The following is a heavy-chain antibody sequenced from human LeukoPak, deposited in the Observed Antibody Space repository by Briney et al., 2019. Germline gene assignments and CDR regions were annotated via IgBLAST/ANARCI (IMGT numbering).Heavy chain of an antibody. D-gene: IGHD5-12*01. Sequence: GGSLRLSCAASGFTFSSYWMSWVRQAPGKGLEWVSAISGSGGSTYYADSVKGRFTISRDNSKNTLYLQMNSPRAEDTAVYYCAKGGRGYPFDFDYWGQGTLVTVSS. J-gene: IGHJ4*02. CDR2: ISGSGGST. V-gene: IGHV3-23*01. CDR3: AKGGRGYPFDFDY. CDR1: GFTFSSYW.